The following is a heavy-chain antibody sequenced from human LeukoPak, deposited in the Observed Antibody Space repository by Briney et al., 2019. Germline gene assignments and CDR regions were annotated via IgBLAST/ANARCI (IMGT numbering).Heavy chain of an antibody. D-gene: IGHD7-27*01. CDR1: GITFSIYA. V-gene: IGHV3-23*01. CDR2: ISGSGVST. J-gene: IGHJ4*02. CDR3: VRDFSWGFDY. Sequence: GGSLRLSCAASGITFSIYAMSWVRQAPGKGLEWVSAISGSGVSTYYADAVKGRFTISRDNFENTFSLHMNSLRPEDTAVYYCVRDFSWGFDYWGQGTLVSVSS.